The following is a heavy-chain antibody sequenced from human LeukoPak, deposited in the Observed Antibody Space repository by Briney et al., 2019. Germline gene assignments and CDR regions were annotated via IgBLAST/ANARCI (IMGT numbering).Heavy chain of an antibody. V-gene: IGHV3-23*01. CDR2: ISGSGGST. J-gene: IGHJ5*02. D-gene: IGHD2-2*01. Sequence: GGSLRLSCTASGFSFSSYGMHWVRQAPGKGLEWVSGISGSGGSTYYADSVKGRFTISRDNSKSTLYLQMNSLRAEDTAVYYCAKDRHAPGRYCSSVTCFPFDPWGQGTLVTVSS. CDR3: AKDRHAPGRYCSSVTCFPFDP. CDR1: GFSFSSYG.